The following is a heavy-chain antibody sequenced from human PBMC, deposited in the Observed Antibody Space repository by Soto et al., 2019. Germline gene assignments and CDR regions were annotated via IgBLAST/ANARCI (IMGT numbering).Heavy chain of an antibody. CDR3: ARDLGWEYQLPLSVWFDP. J-gene: IGHJ5*02. CDR1: GYTFTSYG. V-gene: IGHV1-18*01. Sequence: QVQLVQSGAEVKKPGASVKVSCKASGYTFTSYGISWVRQAPGQGLEWMGWISAYNGNTNYAQKLQGRVTMTTDTSTRTAYMELRSLRSDDTAVYYCARDLGWEYQLPLSVWFDPWGQGTLVTVSS. D-gene: IGHD2-2*01. CDR2: ISAYNGNT.